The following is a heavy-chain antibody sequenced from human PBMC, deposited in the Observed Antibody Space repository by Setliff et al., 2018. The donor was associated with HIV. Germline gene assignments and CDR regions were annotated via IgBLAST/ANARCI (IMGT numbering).Heavy chain of an antibody. D-gene: IGHD3-3*01. CDR2: IYYSGKT. V-gene: IGHV4-39*01. J-gene: IGHJ5*02. CDR3: SRSDFWVGYTALYNWFDP. Sequence: PSETLSLTCTVSGGSMNSSSYYWGWIRQPPGKGLEWLGSIYYSGKTYDNPSLKSRVTLSVDTSKNQFFLKLNSVTAADTAVYYCSRSDFWVGYTALYNWFDPWGQGTLVTV. CDR1: GGSMNSSSYY.